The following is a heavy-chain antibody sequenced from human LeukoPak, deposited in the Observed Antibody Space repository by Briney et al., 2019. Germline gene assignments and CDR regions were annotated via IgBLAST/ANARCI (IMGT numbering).Heavy chain of an antibody. CDR3: AKDRSANYDFWSGYSATVDY. CDR2: ISGSGGST. J-gene: IGHJ4*02. CDR1: GFTVSNNY. Sequence: GGSLRLSCAASGFTVSNNYMSWVRQAPGKGLEWVSAISGSGGSTYYADSVKGRFTISRDNSKNTLYLQMNSLRAEDTAVYYCAKDRSANYDFWSGYSATVDYWGQGTLVTVSS. D-gene: IGHD3-3*01. V-gene: IGHV3-23*01.